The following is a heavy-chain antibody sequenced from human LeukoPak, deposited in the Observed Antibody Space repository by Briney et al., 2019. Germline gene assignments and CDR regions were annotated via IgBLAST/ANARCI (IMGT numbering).Heavy chain of an antibody. CDR3: ARDRGIAVVFDY. CDR1: GYTFTSYA. D-gene: IGHD6-19*01. V-gene: IGHV1-3*01. J-gene: IGHJ4*02. CDR2: INAGNGNT. Sequence: ASVKVSCKASGYTFTSYAMHWVRQAPGQRLEWMGWINAGNGNTKYSQKLQGRVTITRDTSASTAYMELSSLRSEDTAVYYCARDRGIAVVFDYWGQGTLVTVSS.